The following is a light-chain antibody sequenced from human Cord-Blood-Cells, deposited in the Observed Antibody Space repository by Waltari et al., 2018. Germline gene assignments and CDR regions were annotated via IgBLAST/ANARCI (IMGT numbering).Light chain of an antibody. CDR2: WAS. CDR1: RHVLYSSNNKNY. Sequence: DIVMPQSPDSLAVSLGERASSNFNSSRHVLYSSNNKNYLALYQQKPGQPPKLLIYWASTRESGVPDRFSGSGSGTDFTLTISSLQAEDVAVYYCQQYYSTPWTFGQGTKVEIK. CDR3: QQYYSTPWT. V-gene: IGKV4-1*01. J-gene: IGKJ1*01.